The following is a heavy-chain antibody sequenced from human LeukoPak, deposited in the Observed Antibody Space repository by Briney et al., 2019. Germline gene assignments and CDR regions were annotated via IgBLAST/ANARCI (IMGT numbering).Heavy chain of an antibody. CDR1: GGSISNYY. J-gene: IGHJ4*02. CDR2: IYSSGTT. V-gene: IGHV4-4*07. Sequence: SETLSLTCTVSGGSISNYYWSWLRQPAGKGVEWIGRIYSSGTTIYNPSLESRVTMSVDTSKNQFSLKLSSVTAADTAVYYCARHRNWAILYYFDYWGQGTLVTVSS. CDR3: ARHRNWAILYYFDY. D-gene: IGHD7-27*01.